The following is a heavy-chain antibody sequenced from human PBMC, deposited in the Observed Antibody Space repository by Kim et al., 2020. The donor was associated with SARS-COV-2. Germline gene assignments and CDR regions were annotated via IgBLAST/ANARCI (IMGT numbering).Heavy chain of an antibody. CDR1: GFTVSSNY. CDR3: ARDSDSSSWYGGGGY. V-gene: IGHV3-53*01. D-gene: IGHD6-13*01. J-gene: IGHJ4*02. Sequence: GGSLRLSCAASGFTVSSNYMSWVRQAPGKGLEWVSVIYSGGSTYYADSVKGRFTISRDNSKNTLYLQMNSLRAEDTAVYYCARDSDSSSWYGGGGYWGQGTLVTVSS. CDR2: IYSGGST.